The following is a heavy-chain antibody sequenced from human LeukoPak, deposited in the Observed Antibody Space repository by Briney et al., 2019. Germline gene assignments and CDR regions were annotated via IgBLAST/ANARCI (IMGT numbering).Heavy chain of an antibody. CDR3: ARDPDLSGYSFFDY. CDR2: IKSDGSRT. D-gene: IGHD3-22*01. Sequence: GGSLRLSCAASGFTLSSYWMHWVRQAPGKGLVWVSRIKSDGSRTTYADSVKGRSTISRDNAKNTLYLQMNSLRAEDTAVYYCARDPDLSGYSFFDYWGQGTLVTVSS. J-gene: IGHJ4*02. V-gene: IGHV3-74*03. CDR1: GFTLSSYW.